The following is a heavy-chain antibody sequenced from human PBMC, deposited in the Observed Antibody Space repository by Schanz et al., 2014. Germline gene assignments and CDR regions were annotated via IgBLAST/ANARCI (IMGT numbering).Heavy chain of an antibody. Sequence: QVHLVQSGAEVKKPGASVRVSCKVSGNNLSKLSMHWVRQAPGKGLEWMGLFNPSDSRTYFAQNFLGRVTVTSDTSTSTVYMEMSSLRPDDTAVYYCAREGAVVTTGGAPWGQGTLVTVSS. V-gene: IGHV1-46*01. D-gene: IGHD2-21*02. CDR1: GNNLSKLS. CDR2: FNPSDSRT. J-gene: IGHJ5*02. CDR3: AREGAVVTTGGAP.